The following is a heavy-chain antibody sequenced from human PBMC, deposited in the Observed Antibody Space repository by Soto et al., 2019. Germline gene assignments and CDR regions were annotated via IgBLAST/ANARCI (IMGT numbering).Heavy chain of an antibody. CDR1: GFTFSNHA. V-gene: IGHV3-23*01. CDR3: ATEFRGYSYGHLDDAFDI. D-gene: IGHD5-18*01. CDR2: ISGSGRST. Sequence: EVQLLESGGGLVQPGGSLRLSCAASGFTFSNHAMSWVRQAPGKGLEWLSGISGSGRSTYYADSVKGRFTISRDNSKNTVYLQMNCLRDEDTAVYYCATEFRGYSYGHLDDAFDIWGQGTMVTVSS. J-gene: IGHJ3*02.